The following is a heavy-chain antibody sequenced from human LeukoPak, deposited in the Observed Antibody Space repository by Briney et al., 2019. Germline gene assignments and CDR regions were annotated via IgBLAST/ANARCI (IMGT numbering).Heavy chain of an antibody. Sequence: PGGSLRLSCAASGFTFSSFSMNWVRQAPGKGLEWLSYISSSSSYIYYADSVKGRFTISRDNAKNSLYLQMNSLRAEDTAVYYCARDGLMTMVRGVIDYWGQGTLVTVSS. D-gene: IGHD3-10*01. V-gene: IGHV3-21*05. CDR2: ISSSSSYI. CDR3: ARDGLMTMVRGVIDY. J-gene: IGHJ4*02. CDR1: GFTFSSFS.